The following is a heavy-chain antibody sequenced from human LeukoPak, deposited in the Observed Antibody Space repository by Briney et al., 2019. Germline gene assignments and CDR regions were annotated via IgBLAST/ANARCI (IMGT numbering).Heavy chain of an antibody. J-gene: IGHJ4*02. CDR1: GFTFSSYG. V-gene: IGHV3-33*06. CDR2: IWYDGSNK. D-gene: IGHD3-22*01. Sequence: PGTSLRLSCAASGFTFSSYGMHWVRQAPGKGLEWVGFIWYDGSNKYYVDSVKGRFTISRDNSKNTLYLQMNSLRAEDTAVYYCAKEDEYYYDSSGYSYFDYWGQRTLVTVSS. CDR3: AKEDEYYYDSSGYSYFDY.